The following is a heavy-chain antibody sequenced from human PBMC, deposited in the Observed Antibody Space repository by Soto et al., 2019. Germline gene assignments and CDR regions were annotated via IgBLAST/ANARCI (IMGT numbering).Heavy chain of an antibody. V-gene: IGHV4-31*02. CDR3: ARTKCSGGSSYSWSLDY. J-gene: IGHJ4*02. Sequence: SETLSLTCTVSGGSITTGGYYWSWIRQLPGKGLEWIGHRYYSESTYYNPSLKSRVSISLDTSKNQFSLKLSFVTAADTAMYYCARTKCSGGSSYSWSLDYWGQGTPVTVSS. D-gene: IGHD2-15*01. CDR2: RYYSEST. CDR1: GGSITTGGYY.